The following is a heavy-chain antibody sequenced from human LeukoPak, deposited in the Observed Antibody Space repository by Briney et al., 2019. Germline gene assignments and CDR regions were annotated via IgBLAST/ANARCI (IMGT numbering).Heavy chain of an antibody. D-gene: IGHD3-22*01. CDR2: IIPILGIA. CDR3: ATAPYYYDSSGYYRAFDP. Sequence: GASVKVSCKASGGTFSSYAISWVRQAPGQGLEWMGRIIPILGIANYAQKFQGRVTITADKSTSTAYMELSSLRSEDTAVYYCATAPYYYDSSGYYRAFDPWGQGTLVTVSS. V-gene: IGHV1-69*04. J-gene: IGHJ5*02. CDR1: GGTFSSYA.